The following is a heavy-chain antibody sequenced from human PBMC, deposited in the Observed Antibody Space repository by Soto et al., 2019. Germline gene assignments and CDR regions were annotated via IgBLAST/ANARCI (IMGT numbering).Heavy chain of an antibody. J-gene: IGHJ3*02. V-gene: IGHV4-4*07. CDR1: GGAISSYY. CDR3: ARDRGYCTNGVCYTGGDAFDI. D-gene: IGHD2-8*01. CDR2: IYTRGST. Sequence: PSETLSLTGSDAGGAISSYYWSWIRQPGGKGLEWIGRIYTRGSTNYNPSLKSRVTMSVDTSKNQFSLKLSSVTAADTAVYYCARDRGYCTNGVCYTGGDAFDIWGQGTMVTVSS.